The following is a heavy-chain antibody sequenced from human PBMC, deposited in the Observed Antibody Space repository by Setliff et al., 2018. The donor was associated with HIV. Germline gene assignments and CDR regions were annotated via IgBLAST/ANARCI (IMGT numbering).Heavy chain of an antibody. J-gene: IGHJ4*02. V-gene: IGHV4-38-2*01. CDR3: VSGPLSGYGYYFDY. CDR2: FYHSGST. D-gene: IGHD3-3*01. Sequence: SETLSLTCAVSGYSVSSGYYWGWIRQPPGKGLEWIGGFYHSGSTFYNPSLKSRVTISLDTSKNQSSLKLRSVTAADTAVYYCVSGPLSGYGYYFDYWGQGALVTVSS. CDR1: GYSVSSGYY.